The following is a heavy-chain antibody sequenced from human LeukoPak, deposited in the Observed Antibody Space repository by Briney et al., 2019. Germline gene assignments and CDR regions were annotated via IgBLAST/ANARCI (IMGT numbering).Heavy chain of an antibody. CDR2: IYSGGST. D-gene: IGHD5-18*01. CDR1: GFTVSSNY. J-gene: IGHJ4*02. V-gene: IGHV3-53*01. CDR3: ARVGGEFGSYGFY. Sequence: PGGSLRLSCAASGFTVSSNYMSWVRQAPGKGLEWVSVIYSGGSTYYADSVKGRFTISRDNSKNTLYLQMNSLRAEDTAVYYCARVGGEFGSYGFYWGQGTLVTVSS.